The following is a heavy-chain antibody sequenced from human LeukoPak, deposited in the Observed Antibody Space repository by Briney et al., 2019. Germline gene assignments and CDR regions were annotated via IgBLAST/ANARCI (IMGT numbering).Heavy chain of an antibody. V-gene: IGHV3-49*03. CDR3: TRVSLSEWLLSILFDY. D-gene: IGHD3-3*01. Sequence: GGSLRLSCTASGFTFGDYAMSWFRQAPGKGLEWAGFIRSKAYGGTTEYAASVKGRFTISRDDSRSIAYLQMNSLKTEDTAVYYCTRVSLSEWLLSILFDYWGQGTLVTVSS. CDR2: IRSKAYGGTT. CDR1: GFTFGDYA. J-gene: IGHJ4*02.